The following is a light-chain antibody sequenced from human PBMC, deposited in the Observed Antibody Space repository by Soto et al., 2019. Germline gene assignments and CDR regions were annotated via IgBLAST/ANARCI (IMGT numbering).Light chain of an antibody. CDR2: GNS. CDR1: SSNIGAGYD. J-gene: IGLJ2*01. CDR3: QSYDSSLSGSVV. Sequence: QSVLTQPPSVSGAPGLRVTISCTGSSSNIGAGYDVHWYQQLPGTAPKLLIYGNSNRPSGVPHRFSGSKSGTSASLAITGLQAEDEADYYCQSYDSSLSGSVVFGGGTKLTVL. V-gene: IGLV1-40*01.